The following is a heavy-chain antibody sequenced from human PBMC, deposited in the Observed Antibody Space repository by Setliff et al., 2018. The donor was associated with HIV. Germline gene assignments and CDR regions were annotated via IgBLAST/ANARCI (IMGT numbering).Heavy chain of an antibody. CDR3: VRGYRSAWNSWFDA. Sequence: ASVKVSCKASAYTFTSYYMHWVRQAPGQGLEWMGIINPSGGSTSYAQKFQGRVTMTRDTSMSTVYVDLSSLRADDTAVYYCVRGYRSAWNSWFDAWGQGTRVTVSS. V-gene: IGHV1-46*01. CDR1: AYTFTSYY. D-gene: IGHD6-19*01. CDR2: INPSGGST. J-gene: IGHJ5*02.